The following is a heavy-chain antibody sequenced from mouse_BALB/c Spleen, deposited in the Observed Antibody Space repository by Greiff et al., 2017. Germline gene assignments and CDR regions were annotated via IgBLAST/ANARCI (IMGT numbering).Heavy chain of an antibody. CDR1: GFTFSSNG. CDR3: ARDWGYYFDY. V-gene: IGHV5-6-3*01. J-gene: IGHJ2*01. Sequence: EVLLVESGGGLVQPGGSLKLSCAASGFTFSSNGMPWVRQTPDKRLELVASINSNGGSTYYPASVKGRFTISRDNAKNTLYLQMSSLKSEDTAMYYSARDWGYYFDYWGQGTTLTVSS. CDR2: INSNGGST.